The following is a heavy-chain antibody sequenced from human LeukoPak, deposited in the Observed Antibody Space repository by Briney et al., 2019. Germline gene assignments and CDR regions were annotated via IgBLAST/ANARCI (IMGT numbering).Heavy chain of an antibody. CDR2: IFASGST. D-gene: IGHD1-26*01. CDR1: GGSIRSETYY. J-gene: IGHJ6*03. V-gene: IGHV4-61*02. Sequence: SQTLSLTCTVSGGSIRSETYYWSWIRQPAGKGLEWIGRIFASGSTNYNPSLKSRVTMSVDTSKNRFSLKLSSVTAADSAVYYCASHRTSGSYYRHIDVWGKGTTVTVSS. CDR3: ASHRTSGSYYRHIDV.